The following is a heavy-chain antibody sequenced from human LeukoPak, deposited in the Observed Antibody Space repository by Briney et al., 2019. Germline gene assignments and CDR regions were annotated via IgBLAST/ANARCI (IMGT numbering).Heavy chain of an antibody. CDR2: IYSGGGT. CDR1: GFSVNNKY. V-gene: IGHV3-53*01. CDR3: ASAMNFGHFDL. D-gene: IGHD2-2*01. J-gene: IGHJ2*01. Sequence: GGSLRLSCAASGFSVNNKYMTWVRQTPAKGLEWVSVIYSGGGTYYADFVQGRFTISRDDSKNTLFLQMNSLRAEDSAVYYCASAMNFGHFDLWGRGTLVTVSS.